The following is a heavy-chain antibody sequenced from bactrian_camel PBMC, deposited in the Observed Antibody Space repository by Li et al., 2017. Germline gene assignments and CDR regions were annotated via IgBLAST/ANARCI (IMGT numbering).Heavy chain of an antibody. J-gene: IGHJ4*01. V-gene: IGHV3S55*01. CDR3: AARRHGECYFWANNWSRATWYDY. CDR2: IRSDDST. CDR1: GYTFSSCG. Sequence: HVQLVESGGGSVQAGGSLRLSCAVSGYTFSSCGMGWFRQAPGKERELVATIRSDDSTRYADSEKDRFTISRDGALNIQYLQMNSLKPEDTGMYYCAARRHGECYFWANNWSRATWYDYWGQGTQVTVS. D-gene: IGHD8*01.